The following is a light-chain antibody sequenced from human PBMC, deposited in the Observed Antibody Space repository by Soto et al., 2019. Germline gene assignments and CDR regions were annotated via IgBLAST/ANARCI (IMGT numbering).Light chain of an antibody. Sequence: EIVLTQSPATLSLSPGERATLSCRASQSINSYLIWYQQKPGQAPRLLIYDASSRATGIPARFSGSASGTEFASTISSLEPEDFAVYYCRQRRSLPLTFGGGTSVEI. CDR3: RQRRSLPLT. V-gene: IGKV3-11*01. J-gene: IGKJ4*01. CDR2: DAS. CDR1: QSINSY.